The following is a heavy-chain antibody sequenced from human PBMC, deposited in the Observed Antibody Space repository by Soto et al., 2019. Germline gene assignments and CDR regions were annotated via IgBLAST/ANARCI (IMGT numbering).Heavy chain of an antibody. V-gene: IGHV1-8*01. CDR3: ARCYGDYTHFDY. CDR2: MNPNSCNT. Sequence: ASVKVSCKASGYTFTSYDINWVRQATGQGLEWMGWMNPNSCNTGYAQKFQGRVTMTRNTSISTAYMELSSLRSEDTAVYYCARCYGDYTHFDYWGQGTLVTVSS. D-gene: IGHD4-17*01. J-gene: IGHJ4*02. CDR1: GYTFTSYD.